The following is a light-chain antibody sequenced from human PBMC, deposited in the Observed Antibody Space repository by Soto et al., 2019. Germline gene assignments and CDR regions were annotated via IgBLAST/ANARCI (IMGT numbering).Light chain of an antibody. V-gene: IGKV3-11*01. J-gene: IGKJ5*01. Sequence: EIVMTQSPATLSLSPGERATLSCRASQSVSSDLAWYHQKPGQPPRLLIYGASTRATGIPARFSGSGSGTDLTLTISSLEPEDFAVYYCQQRSNWPPITFGQGTRLEIK. CDR1: QSVSSD. CDR3: QQRSNWPPIT. CDR2: GAS.